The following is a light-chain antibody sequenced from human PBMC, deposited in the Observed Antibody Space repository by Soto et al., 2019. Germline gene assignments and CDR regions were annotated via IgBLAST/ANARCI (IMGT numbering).Light chain of an antibody. Sequence: QSVLTQPPSVSGAPGQKVTISCAGSSSNIGDNYVSWYQQFPGTAPKLLIYDNNKRPSGIPDRFSGSKSGTSATLGITGLQAGDEADYYCGTWDSNLSAGVFGGGTKLTVL. J-gene: IGLJ2*01. CDR1: SSNIGDNY. CDR2: DNN. CDR3: GTWDSNLSAGV. V-gene: IGLV1-51*01.